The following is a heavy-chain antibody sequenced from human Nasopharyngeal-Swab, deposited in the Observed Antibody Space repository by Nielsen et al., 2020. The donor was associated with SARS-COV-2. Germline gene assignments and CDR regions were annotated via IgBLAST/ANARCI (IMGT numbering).Heavy chain of an antibody. Sequence: SGPTLVKPTQTLTLTCTFSGFSLDTSGVGVAWIRQPPGKALEWLALIYWDGDKRYSTSLKNRLTITKDTSKNQLVLTMTNMDPVDTATYFCAHISLSDYGSGNYFDHWGQGILVSVSS. D-gene: IGHD3-10*01. J-gene: IGHJ4*02. CDR2: IYWDGDK. CDR1: GFSLDTSGVG. V-gene: IGHV2-5*02. CDR3: AHISLSDYGSGNYFDH.